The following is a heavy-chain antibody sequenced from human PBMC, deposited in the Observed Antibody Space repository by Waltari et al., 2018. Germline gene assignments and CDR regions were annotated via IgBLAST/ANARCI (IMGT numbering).Heavy chain of an antibody. CDR3: ARDTNDFWSGYRWFDP. V-gene: IGHV4-39*07. CDR2: IYYSGST. Sequence: QLQLQESGPGLVKPSETLSLTCTVSGGSISSSSYYWGWIRQPPGKGLEWIGSIYYSGSTYYNPSLKSRVTISVDTSKNQFSLKLSSVTAADTAVYYCARDTNDFWSGYRWFDPWGQGTLVTVSS. J-gene: IGHJ5*02. D-gene: IGHD3-3*01. CDR1: GGSISSSSYY.